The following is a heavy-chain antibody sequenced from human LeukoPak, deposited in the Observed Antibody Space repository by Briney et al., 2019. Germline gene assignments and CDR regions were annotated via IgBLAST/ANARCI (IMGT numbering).Heavy chain of an antibody. CDR1: GYTFTGYY. D-gene: IGHD6-13*01. V-gene: IGHV1-8*03. CDR3: ARGRGSSRTYYYYYMDV. CDR2: MNPNSGNT. J-gene: IGHJ6*03. Sequence: ASVTVSCKASGYTFTGYYMHWVRQAPGQGLEWMGWMNPNSGNTGYAQKFQGRVTITRNTSISTAYMELSSLRSEDTAVYYCARGRGSSRTYYYYYMDVWGKGTTVTVSS.